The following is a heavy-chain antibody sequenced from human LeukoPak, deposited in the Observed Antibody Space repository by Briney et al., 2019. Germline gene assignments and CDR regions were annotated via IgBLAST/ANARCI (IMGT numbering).Heavy chain of an antibody. D-gene: IGHD3-16*01. V-gene: IGHV3-66*01. Sequence: PGGSLRLSCAASGFTVSSNYMSWVRQAPGKGLEWVSVIYSGGSTYYADSVKGRFTISRDNSKNTLYLQMNSLRAEDTAVYYCARDWDPMGADYYYYGMDVWGQGTTVTVSS. CDR3: ARDWDPMGADYYYYGMDV. J-gene: IGHJ6*02. CDR2: IYSGGST. CDR1: GFTVSSNY.